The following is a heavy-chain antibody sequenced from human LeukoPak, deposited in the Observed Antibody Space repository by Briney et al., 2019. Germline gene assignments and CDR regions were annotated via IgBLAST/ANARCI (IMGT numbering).Heavy chain of an antibody. D-gene: IGHD6-19*01. V-gene: IGHV3-33*01. CDR2: IWYDGSNK. J-gene: IGHJ4*02. Sequence: PGRSLRLSCAASGFTFSSYGMRWVRQAPGKGLEWVAVIWYDGSNKYYADSVKGRFTISRDNSKNTLYLQMNSLRAEDTAVYYCARRAVAGTGRLGDDALDYWGQGTLVTVSS. CDR3: ARRAVAGTGRLGDDALDY. CDR1: GFTFSSYG.